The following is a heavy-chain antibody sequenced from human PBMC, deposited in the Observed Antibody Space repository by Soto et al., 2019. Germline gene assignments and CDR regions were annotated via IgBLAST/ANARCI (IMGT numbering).Heavy chain of an antibody. V-gene: IGHV4-31*03. CDR1: GGSISSGGYY. D-gene: IGHD6-6*01. CDR2: IYYSGST. CDR3: ARFGGEYSSRCTCYFDY. J-gene: IGHJ4*02. Sequence: QVQLQESGPGLVKPSQTLSLTCTVSGGSISSGGYYWSWIRQHPGKGLEWIGYIYYSGSTYYNPSLKSRVIIAVDTSKNQFSQKLSSVTAADTAVYYCARFGGEYSSRCTCYFDYWGQGTLVTVSS.